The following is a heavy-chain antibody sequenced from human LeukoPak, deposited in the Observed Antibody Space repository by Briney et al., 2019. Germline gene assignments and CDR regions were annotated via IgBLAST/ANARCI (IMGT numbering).Heavy chain of an antibody. J-gene: IGHJ3*02. D-gene: IGHD4/OR15-4a*01. V-gene: IGHV1-2*02. CDR1: GYTFTGYY. CDR3: AIATIGASAFDI. Sequence: ASVKVSCKASGYTFTGYYVHWVRQAPGQGLEWMAWINPNSGGTNSAQNFQGRVTMTRDTSITTAFLELSRLGSDDTALYYCAIATIGASAFDIWGQGTMVTVSS. CDR2: INPNSGGT.